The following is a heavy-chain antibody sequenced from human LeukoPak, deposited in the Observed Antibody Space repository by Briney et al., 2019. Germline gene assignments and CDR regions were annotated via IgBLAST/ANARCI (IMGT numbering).Heavy chain of an antibody. CDR2: IIPILGVA. D-gene: IGHD2-21*02. CDR3: ARTFPTRDDVVVTAMSAQT. V-gene: IGHV1-69*04. J-gene: IGHJ5*02. Sequence: SVKVSCKASGGTFSSYAISWVRQAPGQGLEWMGRIIPILGVANYAQKFQGRVTITADKSTSTACMELSSLRSEDTAVYYCARTFPTRDDVVVTAMSAQTWGQGTLVTVSS. CDR1: GGTFSSYA.